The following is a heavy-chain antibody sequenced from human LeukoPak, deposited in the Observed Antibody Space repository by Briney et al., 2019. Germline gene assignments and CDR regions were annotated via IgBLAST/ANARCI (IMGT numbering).Heavy chain of an antibody. CDR1: GFTFSSYA. V-gene: IGHV3-23*01. CDR2: IFGSGGST. Sequence: GGSLRLSCAASGFTFSSYAMYWVRQAPGKGLEWVSGIFGSGGSTHYADSVKGRFTISRDNSKNTLYLQMNSLRAEDTAVYYCARDPRSTMSFDYWGQGTLVTVSS. D-gene: IGHD3-22*01. J-gene: IGHJ4*02. CDR3: ARDPRSTMSFDY.